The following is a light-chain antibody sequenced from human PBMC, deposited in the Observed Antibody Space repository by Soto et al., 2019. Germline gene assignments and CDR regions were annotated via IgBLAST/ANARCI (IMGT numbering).Light chain of an antibody. CDR1: QTVRNNY. CDR3: QQFSSYPLT. V-gene: IGKV3-20*01. J-gene: IGKJ4*01. Sequence: EFVLSQSPGTLSFSPGERATLSCRASQTVRNNYLAWYQQKPGQAPRLLIYGASSTATGIPDRFSGGGSGTDFTLTISRLEPEDFAVYYCQQFSSYPLTFGGGTKVDIK. CDR2: GAS.